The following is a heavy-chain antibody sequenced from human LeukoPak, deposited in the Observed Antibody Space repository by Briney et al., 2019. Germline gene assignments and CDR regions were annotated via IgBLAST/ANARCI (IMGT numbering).Heavy chain of an antibody. J-gene: IGHJ3*02. CDR1: GGSISSGGYS. CDR2: IYHSGST. V-gene: IGHV4-30-2*01. CDR3: ARGGVVVPAAIVRAFDI. D-gene: IGHD2-2*01. Sequence: SETLSLTCAVSGGSISSGGYSWSWIRQPPGKGLEWIGYIYHSGSTYYNPSLKSRVTISVDSSKNQFSLKLSSVTAADTAVYYCARGGVVVPAAIVRAFDIWGQGTMVTVSS.